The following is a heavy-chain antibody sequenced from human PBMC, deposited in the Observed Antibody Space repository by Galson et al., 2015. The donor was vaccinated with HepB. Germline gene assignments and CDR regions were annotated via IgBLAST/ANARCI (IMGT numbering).Heavy chain of an antibody. D-gene: IGHD3-3*01. V-gene: IGHV3-53*01. J-gene: IGHJ5*02. Sequence: SLRLSCAASGFTVSSNCMSWVRQAPGKGLEWVSVIYSGGSTYYADSVKGRFTISRDNSKNTLYLQMNSLRAEDTAVYYCARNRYYDFWSGYYQGWFDPWGQGTLVTVSS. CDR3: ARNRYYDFWSGYYQGWFDP. CDR2: IYSGGST. CDR1: GFTVSSNC.